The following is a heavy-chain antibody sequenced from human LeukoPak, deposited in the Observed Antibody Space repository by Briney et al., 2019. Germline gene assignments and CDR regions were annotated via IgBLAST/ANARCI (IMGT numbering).Heavy chain of an antibody. D-gene: IGHD2-15*01. J-gene: IGHJ3*02. Sequence: SETLSLTCTVSGGSICSGGYYWGWIRQPPGKGLEWIGSIYYSGSTYYNPSLKSRVTISVDTSKNQFSLKLSSVTAADTAVYYCAGYCSGGSCYGSAFDIWGQGTMVTVSS. CDR2: IYYSGST. CDR3: AGYCSGGSCYGSAFDI. V-gene: IGHV4-39*07. CDR1: GGSICSGGYY.